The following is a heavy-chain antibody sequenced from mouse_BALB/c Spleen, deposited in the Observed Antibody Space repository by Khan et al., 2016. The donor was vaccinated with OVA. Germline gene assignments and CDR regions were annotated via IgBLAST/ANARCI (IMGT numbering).Heavy chain of an antibody. CDR3: ARPPYFSYVMDY. J-gene: IGHJ4*01. Sequence: QIQLVQSGPELKKPGETVKISCKASGYTFRNDGMNWVKQAPGKGLKWMGWINTYTGESTHADDFKGRFVFSLETSASTAYLQINNLKNEDTATYFCARPPYFSYVMDYWGQGTLVTVSS. CDR2: INTYTGES. V-gene: IGHV9-3-1*01. CDR1: GYTFRNDG. D-gene: IGHD2-10*01.